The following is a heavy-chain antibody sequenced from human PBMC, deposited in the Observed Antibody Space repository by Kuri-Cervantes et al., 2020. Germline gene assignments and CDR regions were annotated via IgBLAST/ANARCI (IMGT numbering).Heavy chain of an antibody. CDR3: GSRY. D-gene: IGHD1-26*01. V-gene: IGHV3-9*01. Sequence: GGSLRLSCVASGFNFDDYAMHWVRQAPGRGLEWVSGISWNSGSIGYADSVKGRFTISRDNAKNSLYLQMNSLRVEDTAVYYCGSRYWGQGALVTVSS. J-gene: IGHJ4*02. CDR2: ISWNSGSI. CDR1: GFNFDDYA.